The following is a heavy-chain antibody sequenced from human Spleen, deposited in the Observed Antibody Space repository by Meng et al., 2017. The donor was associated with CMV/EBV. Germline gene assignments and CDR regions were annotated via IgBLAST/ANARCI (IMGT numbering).Heavy chain of an antibody. CDR1: GFTFSSYE. D-gene: IGHD3-22*01. Sequence: GESLKISCAGSGFTFSSYEMNWVRQAPGKGLEWVSYVSSSGNTIYYADSVKGRFTISRDNSKNTLYLQMNSLRAEDTAVYYCAKVRDSSGYYYDYWGQGTLVTVSS. CDR2: VSSSGNTI. CDR3: AKVRDSSGYYYDY. V-gene: IGHV3-48*03. J-gene: IGHJ4*02.